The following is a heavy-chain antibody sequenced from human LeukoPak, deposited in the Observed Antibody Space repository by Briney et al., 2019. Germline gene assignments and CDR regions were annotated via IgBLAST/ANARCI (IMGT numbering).Heavy chain of an antibody. CDR3: AREIAAADGYFDY. CDR2: INHSGST. Sequence: KPSETLSLTCAVYGGSFSGYYWSWIRQPPGKGLEWIGEINHSGSTNYNPSLKSRVTISVDTSKNQFSLKLSSVTAADTAVYYCAREIAAADGYFDYWGQGTLVTVSS. D-gene: IGHD6-13*01. J-gene: IGHJ4*02. V-gene: IGHV4-34*01. CDR1: GGSFSGYY.